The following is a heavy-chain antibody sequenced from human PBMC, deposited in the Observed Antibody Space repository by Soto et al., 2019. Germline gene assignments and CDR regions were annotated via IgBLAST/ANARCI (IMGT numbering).Heavy chain of an antibody. D-gene: IGHD3-22*01. J-gene: IGHJ6*02. CDR2: IWYDGSNK. V-gene: IGHV3-33*01. CDR1: GFTFSSYG. CDR3: ATPLGYYDSSGSYYYYGMDV. Sequence: GESLKISCAASGFTFSSYGMHWVRQAPGKGLEWVAVIWYDGSNKYYADSVKGRFTISRDNSKNTLELQMNSLRAEDTAVYYCATPLGYYDSSGSYYYYGMDVWGQGTTVTVSS.